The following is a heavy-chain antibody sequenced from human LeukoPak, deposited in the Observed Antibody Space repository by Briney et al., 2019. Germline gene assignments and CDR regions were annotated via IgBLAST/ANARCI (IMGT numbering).Heavy chain of an antibody. J-gene: IGHJ4*02. CDR3: AGIIVEAHYGYVSSLLDY. V-gene: IGHV4-59*01. CDR1: GGSISSYY. D-gene: IGHD3-16*01. CDR2: IYYSGST. Sequence: SETLSLTCTVSGGSISSYYWSWIRQPPGKGLEWIGYIYYSGSTNYNPSLKSRVTISVDTSKNQFSLKLSSVTAADTAVYYCAGIIVEAHYGYVSSLLDYWGQGTLVTVSS.